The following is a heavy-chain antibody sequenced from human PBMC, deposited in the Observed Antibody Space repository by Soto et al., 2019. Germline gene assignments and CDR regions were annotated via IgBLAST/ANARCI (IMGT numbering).Heavy chain of an antibody. Sequence: ASVKVSCKASGYTFTSYYMHWVRQAPGQGLEWMGIINPSGGSTSYAQKFQGRVTMTRDTSTSTVYMELSSLRSEDTAVYYCARQCITGTTGAYYYYYGMDVWGQGTTVTVS. CDR3: ARQCITGTTGAYYYYYGMDV. V-gene: IGHV1-46*01. CDR2: INPSGGST. J-gene: IGHJ6*01. CDR1: GYTFTSYY. D-gene: IGHD1-7*01.